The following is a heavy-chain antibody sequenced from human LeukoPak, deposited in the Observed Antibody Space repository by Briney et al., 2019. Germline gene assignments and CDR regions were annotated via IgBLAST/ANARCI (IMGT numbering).Heavy chain of an antibody. CDR2: ISGSGDIT. CDR3: AKDASYNKYYFDF. CDR1: GFTFSGYA. Sequence: GGSLRLSCAVSGFTFSGYALSWVRQAPGKGLEWVSTISGSGDITYYADSVKGRFSISRDNSNTLYLQMNSLRAEDTALYYCAKDASYNKYYFDFWGQGTLVTVSS. D-gene: IGHD1-1*01. J-gene: IGHJ4*02. V-gene: IGHV3-23*01.